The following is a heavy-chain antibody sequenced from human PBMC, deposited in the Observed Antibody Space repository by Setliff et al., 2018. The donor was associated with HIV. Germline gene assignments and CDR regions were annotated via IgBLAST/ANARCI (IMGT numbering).Heavy chain of an antibody. J-gene: IGHJ3*01. Sequence: GASVKVSCKASGYTFTGYYMHWVRQAPGQGLEWMGWINPNNGGTNYAQKFQGWITMTRDTSISTAYMELSRLRSDDTAVYYCARDGGSSTWGSGAFDVWGQGTVVTVSS. CDR3: ARDGGSSTWGSGAFDV. CDR1: GYTFTGYY. CDR2: INPNNGGT. D-gene: IGHD7-27*01. V-gene: IGHV1-2*04.